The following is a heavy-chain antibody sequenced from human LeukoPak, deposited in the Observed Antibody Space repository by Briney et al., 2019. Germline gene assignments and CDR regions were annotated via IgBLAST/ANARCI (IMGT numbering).Heavy chain of an antibody. CDR1: GYSFTSYW. D-gene: IGHD6-13*01. CDR2: IYPGDSDT. V-gene: IGHV5-51*01. Sequence: GESLKISCKGSGYSFTSYWIGWVRQMPGKGLEWMGIIYPGDSDTRYSPSFQGQVTISADKSISTAYLQWSSLKASDTAMYYCARHDAAGGRYYGMDVWGQGTTVTVPS. J-gene: IGHJ6*02. CDR3: ARHDAAGGRYYGMDV.